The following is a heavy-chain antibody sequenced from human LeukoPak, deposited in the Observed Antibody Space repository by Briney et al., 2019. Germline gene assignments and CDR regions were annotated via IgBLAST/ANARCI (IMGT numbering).Heavy chain of an antibody. Sequence: GGSLRLSCAASGFTFSIYAMSWVRQAPGKGLEWVSVISGSGGDTYYADSVKGRFTISRDNSKNTLYLQMNSLRAEDTAVYYCAKDNGPSPCWGQGTLVTVSS. CDR1: GFTFSIYA. J-gene: IGHJ4*02. CDR3: AKDNGPSPC. CDR2: ISGSGGDT. V-gene: IGHV3-23*01.